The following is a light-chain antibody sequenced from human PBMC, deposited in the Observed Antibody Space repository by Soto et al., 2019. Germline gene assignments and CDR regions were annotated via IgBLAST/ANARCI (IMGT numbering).Light chain of an antibody. CDR1: QSVGSNY. CDR3: QQYRSSPWT. CDR2: GTS. V-gene: IGKV3-20*01. J-gene: IGKJ1*01. Sequence: IVLRQSPGIMSLSPGERATLSCRASQSVGSNYLAWYHQKPGQAHRLLIYGTSYKSNDIPDRFSGGGSGTAFALTINRLEPEDLAVYFCQQYRSSPWTFGQGTKVEVK.